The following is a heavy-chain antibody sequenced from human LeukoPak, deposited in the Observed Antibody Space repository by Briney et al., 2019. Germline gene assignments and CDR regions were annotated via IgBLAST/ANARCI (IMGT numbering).Heavy chain of an antibody. D-gene: IGHD1-14*01. V-gene: IGHV4-59*01. CDR2: IYYSGST. Sequence: PSETLSLTCTVSGASISFYYWTWIRQPPGKGLEWIGYIYYSGSTNYNSSLKSRVTISVDTSKNQVSLKLSSVTAADTAVYYCARLNKPGWFDPWGQGTLVTVSS. CDR3: ARLNKPGWFDP. CDR1: GASISFYY. J-gene: IGHJ5*02.